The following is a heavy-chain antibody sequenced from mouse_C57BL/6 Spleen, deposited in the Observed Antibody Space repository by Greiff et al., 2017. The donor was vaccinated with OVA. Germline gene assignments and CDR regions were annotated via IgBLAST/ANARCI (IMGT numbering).Heavy chain of an antibody. Sequence: DVHLVESGGGLVKPGGSLKLSRAASGFTFSDYGMHWVRQAPEKGLEWVAYISSGSSTIYYADTVKGRFTISRDNAKNTLFLQMTSLRSEDTAMYYCARDGYDAMDYWGQGTSVTVSS. CDR3: ARDGYDAMDY. CDR1: GFTFSDYG. V-gene: IGHV5-17*01. J-gene: IGHJ4*01. D-gene: IGHD2-3*01. CDR2: ISSGSSTI.